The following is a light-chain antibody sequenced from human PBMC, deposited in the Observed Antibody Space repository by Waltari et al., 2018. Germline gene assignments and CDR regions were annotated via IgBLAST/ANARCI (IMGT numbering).Light chain of an antibody. CDR3: QQYYTTPYT. CDR2: WAS. J-gene: IGKJ2*01. Sequence: DIVMTQSPDSLAMSLGERATINCKSSQSVLYSANNKNYLAGYQQKPGQPPNLLIYWASTRESGVPERFSGSGSGTDFTLTISSLQAEDVAVYYCQQYYTTPYTFGQGTKLEIK. V-gene: IGKV4-1*01. CDR1: QSVLYSANNKNY.